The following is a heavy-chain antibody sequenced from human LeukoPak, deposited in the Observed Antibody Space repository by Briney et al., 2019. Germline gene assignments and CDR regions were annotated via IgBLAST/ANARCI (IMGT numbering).Heavy chain of an antibody. J-gene: IGHJ5*02. D-gene: IGHD3-10*01. Sequence: PGGSLRLSCAASGFTFSSYTMHWVRQAPGKGLEWVAVISFDGSNKYYADSVKGRFTISRDSFKNTLFLQMNSLRAEDTAVYYCAKTGNYHHNWFDPWGQGTLVTVSS. CDR3: AKTGNYHHNWFDP. V-gene: IGHV3-30*18. CDR2: ISFDGSNK. CDR1: GFTFSSYT.